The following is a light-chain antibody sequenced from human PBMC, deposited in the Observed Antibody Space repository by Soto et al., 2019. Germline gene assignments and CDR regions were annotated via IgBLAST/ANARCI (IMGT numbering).Light chain of an antibody. CDR3: QQYGGSPRT. J-gene: IGKJ1*01. CDR1: QSISSNY. CDR2: DAS. Sequence: EIVLTQSPGTPSLSPGERATLSCRASQSISSNYLAWYQQTPGQAPRLLIYDASSRAAGIPDRFSGSGSGRDFTLTISRLEPEDFGVYYCQQYGGSPRTFGQGTEV. V-gene: IGKV3-20*01.